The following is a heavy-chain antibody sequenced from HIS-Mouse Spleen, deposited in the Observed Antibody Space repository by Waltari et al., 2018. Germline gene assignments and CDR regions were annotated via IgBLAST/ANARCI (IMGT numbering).Heavy chain of an antibody. CDR1: GGSISSSSYY. D-gene: IGHD6-13*01. V-gene: IGHV4-39*07. J-gene: IGHJ2*01. CDR3: AREIPYSSSWYDWYFDL. CDR2: ISYSGTT. Sequence: QLQLQESGPGLVKPSETLSLTCTVSGGSISSSSYYWGWIRQPPGKGLEWIGCISYSGTTYYNPSLTSRVTISVATSKNQFSLKLSSVTAADTAVYYCAREIPYSSSWYDWYFDLWGRGTLVTVSS.